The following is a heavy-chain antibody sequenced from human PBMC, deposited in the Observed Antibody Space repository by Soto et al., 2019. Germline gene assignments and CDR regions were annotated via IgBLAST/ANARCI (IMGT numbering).Heavy chain of an antibody. J-gene: IGHJ6*02. CDR2: ISYDGSNK. CDR3: AKEEVAAAGVYYYYGMDV. Sequence: GGSLRLSCAASGFTFSSYGMHWVRQAPGKGLEWVEVISYDGSNKYYADSVKGRFTISRDNSKNTLYLQMNSLRAEDKAVYYCAKEEVAAAGVYYYYGMDVWVQGTPVTVSS. D-gene: IGHD6-13*01. CDR1: GFTFSSYG. V-gene: IGHV3-30*18.